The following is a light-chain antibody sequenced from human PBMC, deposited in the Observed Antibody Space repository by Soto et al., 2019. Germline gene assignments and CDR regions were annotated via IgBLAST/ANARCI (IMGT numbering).Light chain of an antibody. J-gene: IGLJ3*02. V-gene: IGLV2-14*01. Sequence: QSVLTQPASVSGSPGQSITISYTGSSSDIGTYNYLSWYQQHPGKAPQLMIYEVSDRPSGISNRFSGSKSGNTASLTISGLQAEDEADYYCSSYPSSGTHWVFGGGTKLTVL. CDR3: SSYPSSGTHWV. CDR2: EVS. CDR1: SSDIGTYNY.